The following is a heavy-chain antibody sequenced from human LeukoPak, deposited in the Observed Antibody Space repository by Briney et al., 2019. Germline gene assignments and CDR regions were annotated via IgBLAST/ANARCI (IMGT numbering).Heavy chain of an antibody. J-gene: IGHJ4*02. CDR1: GRSFSGYY. CDR2: INHSGST. CDR3: ARVLWLQPFDY. V-gene: IGHV4-34*01. D-gene: IGHD5-24*01. Sequence: SQSLSPTRAVYGRSFSGYYWSWIRHPPGNGLECIGEINHSGSTNYNPSLKSRVTISVDTSKNQFSLKLSSVTAADTAVYYCARVLWLQPFDYWGQGTLVTVSS.